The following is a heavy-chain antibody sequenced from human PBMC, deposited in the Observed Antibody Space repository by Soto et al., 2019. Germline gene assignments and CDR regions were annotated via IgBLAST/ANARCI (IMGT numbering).Heavy chain of an antibody. V-gene: IGHV3-9*01. Sequence: EVQLVESGGGLVQPGRSLRLSCAASGFIFENSGMHWVRQAPGKGLEWVSGISWNSGNIGYADSVKGRFSISRDNAKKSLYLQMNSLGPDDTAFYFCVKAGVRDLIVEVPVYFDIWGLGTLVTVSS. J-gene: IGHJ4*02. CDR2: ISWNSGNI. D-gene: IGHD2-21*01. CDR3: VKAGVRDLIVEVPVYFDI. CDR1: GFIFENSG.